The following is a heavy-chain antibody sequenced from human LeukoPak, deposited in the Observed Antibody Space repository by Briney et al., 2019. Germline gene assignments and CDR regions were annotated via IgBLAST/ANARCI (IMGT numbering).Heavy chain of an antibody. D-gene: IGHD3-10*01. CDR1: DTSINTYY. CDR3: AKVAKYYYGSETYFFFDH. V-gene: IGHV4-4*07. CDR2: IYTTGTT. Sequence: SETLSLTCTVSDTSINTYYWSWIRQPAGKGLEWIGHIYTTGTTNYNPSLKSRVTMSIDTSKNQFSLNLRSVTAADTAVYYCAKVAKYYYGSETYFFFDHWGQGTLVTVSS. J-gene: IGHJ4*02.